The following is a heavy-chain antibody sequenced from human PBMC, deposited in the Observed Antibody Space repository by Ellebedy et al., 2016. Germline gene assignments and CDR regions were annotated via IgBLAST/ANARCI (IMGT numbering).Heavy chain of an antibody. Sequence: GESLKISXAASGFTFSSYSMNWVRQAPGKGLEWVSYISSSSSTIYYADSVKGRFTISRDNSKNMLYLQMNSLRAEDTAIYFCVRQLGYCSEGNCYFDYWGQGTLVTVSS. D-gene: IGHD2-15*01. J-gene: IGHJ4*02. CDR3: VRQLGYCSEGNCYFDY. CDR2: ISSSSSTI. CDR1: GFTFSSYS. V-gene: IGHV3-48*01.